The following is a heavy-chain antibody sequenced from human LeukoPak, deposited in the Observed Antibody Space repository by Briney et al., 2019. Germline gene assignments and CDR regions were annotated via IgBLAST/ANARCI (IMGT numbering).Heavy chain of an antibody. V-gene: IGHV4-4*07. Sequence: PSETLSLTCTVSGGSISSYYWSWIRQPAGKGPEWIGRIYTRGSTNYNPSLKSRVTMSVDTSKNQFSLKLSSVTAADTAVYYCAREGYYGSGSTYYFDYWGQGTLVTVSS. CDR3: AREGYYGSGSTYYFDY. CDR1: GGSISSYY. CDR2: IYTRGST. J-gene: IGHJ4*02. D-gene: IGHD3-10*01.